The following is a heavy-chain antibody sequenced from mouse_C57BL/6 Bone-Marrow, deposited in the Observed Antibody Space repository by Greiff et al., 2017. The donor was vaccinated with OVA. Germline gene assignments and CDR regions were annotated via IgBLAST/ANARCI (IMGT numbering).Heavy chain of an antibody. V-gene: IGHV1S81*02. Sequence: QVQLQQSGAELVKPGASVKLSCKASGYTFTSYYIYWVKQRPGQGLEWIGEINPSNGGTNFNGKFKSKATLTVDKSSSTAYMQLSSLTSEDSAVYYCTRRDEYDGDFDYWGQGTTLTVSS. CDR3: TRRDEYDGDFDY. D-gene: IGHD2-4*01. J-gene: IGHJ2*01. CDR1: GYTFTSYY. CDR2: INPSNGGT.